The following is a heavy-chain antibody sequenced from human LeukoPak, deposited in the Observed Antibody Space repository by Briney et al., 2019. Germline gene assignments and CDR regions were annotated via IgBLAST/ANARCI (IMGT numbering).Heavy chain of an antibody. CDR1: GGSINTNNYY. D-gene: IGHD3-3*01. V-gene: IGHV4-39*07. Sequence: SETLSLTCTVSGGSINTNNYYWGWIRQPPGKGLEWIGSIYYNGSTDYNPSLKSRVSMSIDTSMNQLSLNLISVTAADTAVYYCARLVPERFFQLNPEGYYDYWGQGTLVTVSS. CDR2: IYYNGST. J-gene: IGHJ4*02. CDR3: ARLVPERFFQLNPEGYYDY.